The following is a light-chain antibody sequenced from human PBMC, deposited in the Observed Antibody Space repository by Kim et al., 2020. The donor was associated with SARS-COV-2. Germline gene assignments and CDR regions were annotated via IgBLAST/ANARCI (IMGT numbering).Light chain of an antibody. CDR3: QQNYITPFT. CDR2: AAS. Sequence: DIQMTQSPSTLSASVGDRVTITCRTTQSISIHLIWYQQKQGRAPKHLISAASTLQGGVPSRFIGSGSVADFTLTISSLQPEDFATYYCQQNYITPFTFGPGTKVDIK. V-gene: IGKV1-39*01. CDR1: QSISIH. J-gene: IGKJ3*01.